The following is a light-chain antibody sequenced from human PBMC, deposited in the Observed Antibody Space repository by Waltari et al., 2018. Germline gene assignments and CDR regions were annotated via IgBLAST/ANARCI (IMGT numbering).Light chain of an antibody. CDR2: DVY. CDR3: TSDAGANISL. V-gene: IGLV2-11*01. Sequence: QAALTQPPSMSGSPGQSVTLSCSGSSSDISAYNRVSWYQQRPGKAPRLIIYDVYLRPSGVSGRFRGSKSGNTASLTISGLQADDEAEYFCTSDAGANISLFGGGTRLTVL. CDR1: SSDISAYNR. J-gene: IGLJ2*01.